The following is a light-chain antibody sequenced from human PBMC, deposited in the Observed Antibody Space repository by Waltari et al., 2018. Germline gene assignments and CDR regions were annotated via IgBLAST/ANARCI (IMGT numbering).Light chain of an antibody. CDR1: QSVSSD. CDR3: QQYNNWPPLT. J-gene: IGKJ2*01. V-gene: IGKV3-15*01. CDR2: GAS. Sequence: EIVITQSPATLSVSRGARATLSCRASQSVSSDLAWYQQEPGQAPRLLIYGASARATGIPARFSGSGSGTEFTLTISSLQSEDFAVYCCQQYNNWPPLTFGQGTKLEIK.